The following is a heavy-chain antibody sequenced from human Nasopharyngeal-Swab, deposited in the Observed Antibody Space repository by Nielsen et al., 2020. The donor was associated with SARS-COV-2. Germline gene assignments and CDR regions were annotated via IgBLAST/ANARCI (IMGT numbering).Heavy chain of an antibody. CDR3: ARTAYSSSWYRLDY. CDR1: GYSFISYW. J-gene: IGHJ4*02. V-gene: IGHV5-51*01. Sequence: SCKGSGYSFISYWIGWVRQMPGKGLEWMGIIYPGDSDTRYSPSFQGQVTISADKSISTAYLQWSSLEASDTAMYYCARTAYSSSWYRLDYWGQGTLVTVSS. D-gene: IGHD6-13*01. CDR2: IYPGDSDT.